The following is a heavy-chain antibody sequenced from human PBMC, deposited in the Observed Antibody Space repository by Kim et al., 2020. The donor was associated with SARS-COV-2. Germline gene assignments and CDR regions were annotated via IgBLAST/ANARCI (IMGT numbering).Heavy chain of an antibody. J-gene: IGHJ4*02. Sequence: QKFQGRVTITADESMSTAYMELSSLRSEDTAVYYCAREERYFDWSHFDYWGQGTLVTVSS. V-gene: IGHV1-69*01. D-gene: IGHD3-9*01. CDR3: AREERYFDWSHFDY.